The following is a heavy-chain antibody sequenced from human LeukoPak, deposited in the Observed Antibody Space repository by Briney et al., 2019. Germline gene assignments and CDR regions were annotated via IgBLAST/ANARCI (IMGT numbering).Heavy chain of an antibody. CDR2: ISGSGGST. CDR3: AKDRSTYYYDSSGYYYDY. J-gene: IGHJ4*02. CDR1: GFTFSSYA. Sequence: PGASLRLSCAASGFTFSSYAMSWVRQAPGKGLEWVSAISGSGGSTYYADSGKGRFTISRDNSKNTLYLQMNSLRAEDTAVYYCAKDRSTYYYDSSGYYYDYWGQGTLVTVSS. D-gene: IGHD3-22*01. V-gene: IGHV3-23*01.